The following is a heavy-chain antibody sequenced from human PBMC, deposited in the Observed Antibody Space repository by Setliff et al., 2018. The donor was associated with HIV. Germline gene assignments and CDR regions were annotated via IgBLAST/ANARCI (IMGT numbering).Heavy chain of an antibody. D-gene: IGHD6-25*01. V-gene: IGHV4-39*07. J-gene: IGHJ5*02. Sequence: PSETLSLTCTVSGGSIKSSSYYWGWIRQPPGKGLEWIGSIYYSGSTYYNPSLKSRVTISIDTSKNQFSLRLSSVTAADTAVYYCARWYTTGRGWFDPWGQGTLVTVSS. CDR2: IYYSGST. CDR1: GGSIKSSSYY. CDR3: ARWYTTGRGWFDP.